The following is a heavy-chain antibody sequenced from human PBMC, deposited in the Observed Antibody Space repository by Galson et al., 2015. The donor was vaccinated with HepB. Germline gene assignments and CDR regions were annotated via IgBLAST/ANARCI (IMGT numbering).Heavy chain of an antibody. D-gene: IGHD2-2*01. CDR3: ARSPLFSQLPYFDS. J-gene: IGHJ4*02. Sequence: SLRLSCAASGFNFKIYNMHWVRQAPGQGLEWVAVISSGGGNTHYPDSVKGRFTISRDDSSNTLYLQMNSVRGDDTAVYYCARSPLFSQLPYFDSWGQGTLVSASS. CDR2: ISSGGGNT. CDR1: GFNFKIYN. V-gene: IGHV3-30-3*01.